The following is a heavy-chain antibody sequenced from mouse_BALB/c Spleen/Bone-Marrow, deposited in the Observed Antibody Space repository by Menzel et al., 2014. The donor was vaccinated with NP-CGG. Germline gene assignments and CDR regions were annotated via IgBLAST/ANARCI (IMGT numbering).Heavy chain of an antibody. V-gene: IGHV1-9*01. CDR1: GYTFNSYW. CDR3: ARGGYGYLFAY. CDR2: IFPGSGST. J-gene: IGHJ3*01. Sequence: QVQLQQSGAELMKPGASVKISCKATGYTFNSYWIEWVKQRPGHGLEWIGEIFPGSGSTNYNEKFKGKATFTTDTSSNTAYMQLSSLTSEDSAVYYCARGGYGYLFAYWGQGTLVTVSA. D-gene: IGHD2-2*01.